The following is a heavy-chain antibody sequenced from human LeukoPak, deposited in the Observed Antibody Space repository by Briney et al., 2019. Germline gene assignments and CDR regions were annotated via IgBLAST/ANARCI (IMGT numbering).Heavy chain of an antibody. J-gene: IGHJ3*02. D-gene: IGHD3-16*01. CDR3: ARRIWGADSQSHTFDI. CDR2: ISSGM. V-gene: IGHV3-11*01. Sequence: PGGSLRLSCAASGFTFNDYNMGWIRQAPGKGLEWVAYISSGMYYADSVKGRFTISRDNAKNSLYLQRNSLRADDTAVYYCARRIWGADSQSHTFDIWGQGTMVTVSS. CDR1: GFTFNDYN.